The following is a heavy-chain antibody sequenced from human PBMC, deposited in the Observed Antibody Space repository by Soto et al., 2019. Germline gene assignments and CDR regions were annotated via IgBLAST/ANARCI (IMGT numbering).Heavy chain of an antibody. D-gene: IGHD3-10*01. CDR1: GGTFSNHT. J-gene: IGHJ4*02. V-gene: IGHV1-69*02. CDR2: IIPILNIA. CDR3: ASITMVREQTG. Sequence: SVKVSCKASGGTFSNHTISWVRQAPGQGLEWMGRIIPILNIANYAQKFEGRVTITADKSTSTAYMELSSLRSEDTAVYYCASITMVREQTGWGQGTLVTVSS.